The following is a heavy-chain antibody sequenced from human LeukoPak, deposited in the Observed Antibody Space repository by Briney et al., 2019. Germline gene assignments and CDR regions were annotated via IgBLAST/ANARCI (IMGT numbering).Heavy chain of an antibody. J-gene: IGHJ4*02. V-gene: IGHV3-23*01. CDR3: ARDGHDY. Sequence: GGSLRLSCAASGFTFSNYAMSWVRQAPAKGLEWVSALSSSGGDTFYADSVKGRFTISRDTSKNTLYLQMYSLRAEDTAVYYCARDGHDYWGQGTLVTVSS. CDR1: GFTFSNYA. CDR2: LSSSGGDT.